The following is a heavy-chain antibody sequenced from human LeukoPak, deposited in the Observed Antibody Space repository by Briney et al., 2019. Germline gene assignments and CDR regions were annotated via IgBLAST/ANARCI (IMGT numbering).Heavy chain of an antibody. J-gene: IGHJ4*02. V-gene: IGHV3-64*01. CDR1: GXTFSSFS. CDR2: ISSNGGST. CDR3: AREYYGGYVDY. D-gene: IGHD3-10*01. Sequence: GGSLRLSCAASGXTFSSFSMHWVRQAPGKGLESVSAISSNGGSTYYANSVKGRFTISRDNSKNTLYLQMGSLRAEDMAVYHCAREYYGGYVDYWGQGTLVTVSS.